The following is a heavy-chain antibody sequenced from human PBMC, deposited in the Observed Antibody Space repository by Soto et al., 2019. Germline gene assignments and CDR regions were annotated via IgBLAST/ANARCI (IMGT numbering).Heavy chain of an antibody. CDR1: GGSISSGGYY. CDR2: IYYSGST. J-gene: IGHJ6*02. D-gene: IGHD6-13*01. V-gene: IGHV4-31*03. Sequence: PSETLSLTCTVSGGSISSGGYYWSWIRQHPGKGLEWIGYIYYSGSTYYNPSLKSRVTISVDTSKNQFSLKLSSVTAADTAVYYCARDSPIAAAGTEVGRGMDVWGQGTTVTVSS. CDR3: ARDSPIAAAGTEVGRGMDV.